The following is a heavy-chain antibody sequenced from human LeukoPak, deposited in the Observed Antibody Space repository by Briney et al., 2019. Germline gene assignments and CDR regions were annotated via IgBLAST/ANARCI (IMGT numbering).Heavy chain of an antibody. CDR2: ISTSSSYI. J-gene: IGHJ4*02. CDR3: AAERSSSWYDPPGYFDY. CDR1: GFTFSRHN. Sequence: GGSLRLSCAASGFTFSRHNMNWVRQAPGKGLEWVSSISTSSSYIYYADSVKGRFTISRDNAKNSLYPQMNSLRAEDTAVYYCAAERSSSWYDPPGYFDYWGQGTLVTVSS. D-gene: IGHD6-13*01. V-gene: IGHV3-21*01.